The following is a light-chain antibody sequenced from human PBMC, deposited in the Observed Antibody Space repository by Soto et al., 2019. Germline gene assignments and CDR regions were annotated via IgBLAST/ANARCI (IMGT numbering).Light chain of an antibody. Sequence: QSVLTQAPSVSGAPGQRVTISCTGSSCNIGTGYDVHWYQQLPGTAPKLLIYGNINRPSGVPDRFSGSKSGTSASLAITGLQAEDEADYYCQSYDSSLSGSVFGGGTKVTVL. CDR2: GNI. V-gene: IGLV1-40*01. J-gene: IGLJ2*01. CDR3: QSYDSSLSGSV. CDR1: SCNIGTGYD.